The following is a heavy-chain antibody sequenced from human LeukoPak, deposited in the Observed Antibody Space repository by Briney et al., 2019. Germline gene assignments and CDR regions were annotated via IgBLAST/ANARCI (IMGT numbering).Heavy chain of an antibody. CDR2: ISSSSSTI. V-gene: IGHV3-48*01. Sequence: GGSLRLSCAASGFTFSSYSMNWVRQAPGKGLEWVSYISSSSSTIYYADSVKGRFTISRDNAKNSLYLQMNSLRAEDTAVYYCARDLNWETYWGQGTLVTVSS. J-gene: IGHJ4*02. CDR3: ARDLNWETY. D-gene: IGHD7-27*01. CDR1: GFTFSSYS.